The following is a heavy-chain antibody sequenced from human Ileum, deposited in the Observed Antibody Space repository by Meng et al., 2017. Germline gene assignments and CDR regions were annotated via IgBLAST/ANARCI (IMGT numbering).Heavy chain of an antibody. CDR2: INAGNGNT. J-gene: IGHJ4*02. CDR3: ARDRYMITFGGVIVDSSLDY. V-gene: IGHV1-3*01. Sequence: ASVKVSCKASGYTFTSYAMHWVRQDPGQRLEWMGWINAGNGNTKYSQKFQGRVTITRDTSASTAYMELSSLRSEDTAVYYCARDRYMITFGGVIVDSSLDYWGQGTLVTVSS. D-gene: IGHD3-16*02. CDR1: GYTFTSYA.